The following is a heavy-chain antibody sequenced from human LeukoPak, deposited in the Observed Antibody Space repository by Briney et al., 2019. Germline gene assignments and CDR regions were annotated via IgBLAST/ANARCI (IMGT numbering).Heavy chain of an antibody. D-gene: IGHD3-3*02. CDR1: GFSFNNFA. Sequence: PGGSLRLSCAASGFSFNNFAKHWVRQAPGKGLEWVAHISYDGSSKYNEDSVKGRFTISRDDSKNTLYLQMNSLRAEDTAVYYCARPYLERSLKFYMDVWGKGTTVTVSS. V-gene: IGHV3-30*04. J-gene: IGHJ6*03. CDR2: ISYDGSSK. CDR3: ARPYLERSLKFYMDV.